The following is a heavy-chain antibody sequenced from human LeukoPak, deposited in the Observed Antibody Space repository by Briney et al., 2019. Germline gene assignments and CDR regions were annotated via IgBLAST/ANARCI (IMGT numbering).Heavy chain of an antibody. CDR2: ISGSGGST. CDR1: GFTFSSYG. Sequence: GGSLRLSCAASGFTFSSYGMSWVRQAPGKGLEWVSAISGSGGSTYYADSVKGRFTISRDNSKNTLYLQMHSLRAEDTALYYCAKSPRSTVLGVINYWGQGTLVTVSS. CDR3: AKSPRSTVLGVINY. V-gene: IGHV3-23*01. J-gene: IGHJ4*02. D-gene: IGHD3-10*01.